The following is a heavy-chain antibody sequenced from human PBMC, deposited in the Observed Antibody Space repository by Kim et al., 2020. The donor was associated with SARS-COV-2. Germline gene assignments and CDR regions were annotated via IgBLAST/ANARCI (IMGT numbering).Heavy chain of an antibody. V-gene: IGHV3-48*03. CDR2: ISSSGSTI. CDR1: GFTFSSYE. J-gene: IGHJ6*02. CDR3: AREVLTGYYPYYYYGMDV. Sequence: GGSLRLSCAASGFTFSSYEMNWVRQAPGKGLEWVSYISSSGSTIYYADSVKGRFTISRDNAKNSLYLQMNSLRAEDTAVYYCAREVLTGYYPYYYYGMDVWGQGTTVTVSS. D-gene: IGHD3-9*01.